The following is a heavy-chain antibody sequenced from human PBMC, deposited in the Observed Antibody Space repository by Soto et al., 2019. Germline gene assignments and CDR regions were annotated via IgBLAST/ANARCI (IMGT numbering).Heavy chain of an antibody. CDR3: VRGILS. CDR1: GGSITSGGYY. V-gene: IGHV4-31*03. Sequence: QVQLQESGPGLVKASQTLSLTCNVSGGSITSGGYYWTWIRQHPGKALEWIGNVRHSGSTFYNPSLKSRVSISVDTSKNQCSLKLSSVTAADTAVYFCVRGILSWGQGTLVTVSS. CDR2: VRHSGST. J-gene: IGHJ1*01.